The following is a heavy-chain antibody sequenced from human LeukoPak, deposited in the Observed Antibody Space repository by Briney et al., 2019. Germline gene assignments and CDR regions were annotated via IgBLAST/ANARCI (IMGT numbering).Heavy chain of an antibody. Sequence: PGGSLRLSCAASGFTFSSYGMDWVRQAPGKGLEWVANTKKDGSEKYYVDSVKGRFTISRDNAKNSLYLQMNSLRVEDTAVYYCVREGYFVFDFWGQGALVTVSS. D-gene: IGHD2-21*01. V-gene: IGHV3-7*01. J-gene: IGHJ4*02. CDR1: GFTFSSYG. CDR3: VREGYFVFDF. CDR2: TKKDGSEK.